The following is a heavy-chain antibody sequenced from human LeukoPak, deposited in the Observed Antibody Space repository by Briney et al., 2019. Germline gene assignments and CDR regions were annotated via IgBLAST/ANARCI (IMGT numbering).Heavy chain of an antibody. CDR3: ARDLGVDTPWSY. D-gene: IGHD5-18*01. CDR1: GFTFSSYS. Sequence: PGGSLRLSCAASGFTFSSYSMNWVRQAPGKGLEWVSSISSSSSYIYYADSVKGRFTISRDNAKNSLYLQMNSLRAEDTAVYYCARDLGVDTPWSYWGQGTLVTVSS. J-gene: IGHJ4*02. V-gene: IGHV3-21*01. CDR2: ISSSSSYI.